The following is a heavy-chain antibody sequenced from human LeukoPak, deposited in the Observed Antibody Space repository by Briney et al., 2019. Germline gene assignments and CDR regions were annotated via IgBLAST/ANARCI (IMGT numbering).Heavy chain of an antibody. D-gene: IGHD3-3*01. CDR3: ARVPITIFGVVTTGAFDI. CDR2: ISYDGSNK. CDR1: GFTFSSYA. V-gene: IGHV3-30-3*01. J-gene: IGHJ3*02. Sequence: PGGSLRLSCAASGFTFSSYAMHWVRQAPGKGLEWVAVISYDGSNKYYADSVKGRFTISRDNSKNTLYLQMNSLRAEDTAVYYCARVPITIFGVVTTGAFDIWGQGTMVTVSS.